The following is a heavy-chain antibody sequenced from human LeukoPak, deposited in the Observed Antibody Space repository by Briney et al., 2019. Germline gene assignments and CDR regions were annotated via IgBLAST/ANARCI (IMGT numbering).Heavy chain of an antibody. V-gene: IGHV3-23*01. J-gene: IGHJ4*02. CDR2: ISGSGGST. Sequence: GGSLRLSCAASGFTFSSYAMSWVRQAPGKGLEWVSAISGSGGSTYYADSVKGRFTISRDNAKNSLYLQMNSLRAEDTAVYYCARGYGSGAPLPFDYWGQGTLVTVSS. CDR3: ARGYGSGAPLPFDY. CDR1: GFTFSSYA. D-gene: IGHD3-10*01.